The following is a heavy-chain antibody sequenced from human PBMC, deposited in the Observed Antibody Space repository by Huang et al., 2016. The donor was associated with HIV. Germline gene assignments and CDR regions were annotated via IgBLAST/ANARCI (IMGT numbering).Heavy chain of an antibody. V-gene: IGHV2-5*02. Sequence: QITLKESGPTLVKPTQTLTLTCTFSGFSITTDGAGVGWIRQPPGKALEWLALIFWDDDKRYSPSPKNRLSITKDTSKNQVVLTMTNMDPVDTATYFCAHRQTYDFWSGSFDSWGQGTLVTVSS. CDR2: IFWDDDK. D-gene: IGHD3-3*01. CDR3: AHRQTYDFWSGSFDS. CDR1: GFSITTDGAG. J-gene: IGHJ4*02.